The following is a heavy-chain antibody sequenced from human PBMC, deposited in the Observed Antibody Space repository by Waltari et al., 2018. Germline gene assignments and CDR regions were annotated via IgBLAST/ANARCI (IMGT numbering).Heavy chain of an antibody. CDR1: GGTFSSYP. CDR3: ARSYPPARVPAAITLDY. J-gene: IGHJ4*02. V-gene: IGHV1-69*12. CDR2: IIPIFGTA. Sequence: QVQLVQSGAEVMKHGSSVKVSCKASGGTFSSYPISWVRQAPGQGLERMGGIIPIFGTANYEQKFQGRVTITADESTSTANMELSSLRSEDTAVYYCARSYPPARVPAAITLDYWGQGTLVTVSS. D-gene: IGHD2-2*01.